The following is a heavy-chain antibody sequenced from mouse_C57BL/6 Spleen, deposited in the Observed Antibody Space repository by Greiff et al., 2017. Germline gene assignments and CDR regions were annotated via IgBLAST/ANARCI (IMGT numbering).Heavy chain of an antibody. D-gene: IGHD2-4*01. CDR3: ARDDYGGYFDV. CDR1: GYAFSSYW. Sequence: QVQLQQSGAELVKPGASVKISCKASGYAFSSYWMNWVKQRPGKGLEWIGQIYPGDGDTNYNGKFKGKATLTADKSSSTAYMQLSRLTSEDSAVYFCARDDYGGYFDVWGTGTTVTVSS. J-gene: IGHJ1*03. V-gene: IGHV1-80*01. CDR2: IYPGDGDT.